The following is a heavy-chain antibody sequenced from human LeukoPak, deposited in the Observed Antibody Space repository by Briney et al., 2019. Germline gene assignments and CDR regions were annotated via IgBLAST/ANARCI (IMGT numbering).Heavy chain of an antibody. CDR2: ISSSSSYI. J-gene: IGHJ4*02. CDR3: ARDRGSYYDSSGPGDY. D-gene: IGHD3-22*01. Sequence: GGSLRLSCAASGFTFSSYSMNWVRQAPGKGLEWVSSISSSSSYIYYADSVKGRFTISGDNAKNSLYLQMNSLRAEDTAVYYCARDRGSYYDSSGPGDYWGQGTLVTVSS. CDR1: GFTFSSYS. V-gene: IGHV3-21*01.